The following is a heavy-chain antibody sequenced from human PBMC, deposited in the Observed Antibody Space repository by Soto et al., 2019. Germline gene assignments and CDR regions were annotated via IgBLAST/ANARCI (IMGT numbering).Heavy chain of an antibody. CDR1: GGTFSTYA. CDR2: INPVFVTP. J-gene: IGHJ4*02. D-gene: IGHD3-10*01. CDR3: ARHWGFGTGYYFDF. Sequence: QVQLVQSGAEVKKPGSSVKVSCKASGGTFSTYAISWVRQAPGQGLEWMGGINPVFVTPKYAQKFQGRVTITADESASTVYLELSSLRSEDTAVYYCARHWGFGTGYYFDFWGQGTLVTVSS. V-gene: IGHV1-69*01.